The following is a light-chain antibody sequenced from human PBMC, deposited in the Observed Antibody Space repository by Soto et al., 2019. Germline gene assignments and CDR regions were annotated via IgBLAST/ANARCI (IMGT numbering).Light chain of an antibody. J-gene: IGKJ4*01. CDR3: QQYGRTPLT. Sequence: EIVLTQSPGTLSLSPGERASLSCRASQSVSRNYVAWYHYKPGQAPRLLIYDASTRATGIPDRFSGSGSGADFTLTVSRLEPEDFAVYFCQQYGRTPLTFGGGTKVDIK. CDR2: DAS. CDR1: QSVSRNY. V-gene: IGKV3-20*01.